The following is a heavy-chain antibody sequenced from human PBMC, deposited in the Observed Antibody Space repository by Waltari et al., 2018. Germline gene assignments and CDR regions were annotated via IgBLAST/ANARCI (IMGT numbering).Heavy chain of an antibody. CDR3: ARGPAYYFDY. Sequence: EVQLLESGGGLVQPGGSLTISCDASGITFSSYNMRWVRQAHGKGLVWVSTISASGGTFYADSVKGRFTVSRDSSKNTLSLQMNSLRAEDTAVYYCARGPAYYFDYWDQGTLVTVSS. J-gene: IGHJ4*02. CDR2: ISASGGT. V-gene: IGHV3-23*01. CDR1: GITFSSYN.